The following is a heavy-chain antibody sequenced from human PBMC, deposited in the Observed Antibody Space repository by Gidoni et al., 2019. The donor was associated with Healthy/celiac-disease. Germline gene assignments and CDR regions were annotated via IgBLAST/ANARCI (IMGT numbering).Heavy chain of an antibody. Sequence: KGLEWIGSIYYSGSTYYNPSLKSRVTISVDTSKNQFSLKLSSVTAADTAVYYCARRRPGVVAATPRGWFDPWGQGTLVTVSS. V-gene: IGHV4-39*01. D-gene: IGHD2-15*01. CDR2: IYYSGST. CDR3: ARRRPGVVAATPRGWFDP. J-gene: IGHJ5*02.